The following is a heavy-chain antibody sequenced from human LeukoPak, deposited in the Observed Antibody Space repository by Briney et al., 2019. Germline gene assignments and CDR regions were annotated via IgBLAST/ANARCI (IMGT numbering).Heavy chain of an antibody. CDR1: GGSISSGDYY. CDR2: IYYSGST. J-gene: IGHJ4*02. Sequence: SQTLSLTCTVSGGSISSGDYYWSWIRQPPGKGLEWIGYIYYSGSTYYNPSLKSRVTISVDTSKNQFSLKLSSVTAADTAVYYCARVIREYCSSTSCSPYFDYWGQGTLVTVSS. V-gene: IGHV4-30-4*01. D-gene: IGHD2-2*01. CDR3: ARVIREYCSSTSCSPYFDY.